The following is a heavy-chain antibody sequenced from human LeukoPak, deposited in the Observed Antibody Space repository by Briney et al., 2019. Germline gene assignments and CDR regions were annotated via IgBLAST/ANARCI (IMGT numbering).Heavy chain of an antibody. CDR2: ISSSGSTI. Sequence: KPGGSLRLSCAASGFTFSDYYMSWIRQAPGKGLEWVSYISSSGSTIYYADSVKGRFTISRDNAKNSLYLQMNGLRAEDTAVYYCARDYYYDSSGYLGRWGQGTLVTVSS. D-gene: IGHD3-22*01. V-gene: IGHV3-11*04. CDR1: GFTFSDYY. J-gene: IGHJ4*02. CDR3: ARDYYYDSSGYLGR.